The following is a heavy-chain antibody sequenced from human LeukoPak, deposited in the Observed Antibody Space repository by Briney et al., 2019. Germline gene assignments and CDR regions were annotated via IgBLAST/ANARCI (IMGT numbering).Heavy chain of an antibody. J-gene: IGHJ4*02. CDR2: IYHSGST. CDR3: ARRPGNAPFDSSGYYYYFDY. Sequence: SETLSLTCTVSGYSISSGYYWGWIRQPPGKGLEWIGIIYHSGSTYYNSPLKSRVTISVDTSKNQFSLKLSSVTAADTAVYYCARRPGNAPFDSSGYYYYFDYWGQGTLVTVSS. D-gene: IGHD3-22*01. CDR1: GYSISSGYY. V-gene: IGHV4-38-2*02.